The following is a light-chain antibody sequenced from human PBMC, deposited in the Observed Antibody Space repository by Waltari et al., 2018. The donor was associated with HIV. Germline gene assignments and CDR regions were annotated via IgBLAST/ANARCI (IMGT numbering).Light chain of an antibody. CDR2: DVT. CDR1: SSELGGYNY. CDR3: FSYRSSSSFAV. V-gene: IGLV2-14*03. Sequence: QSALTQPASVSGPPGQSITISCTGTSSELGGYNYVSWYQQYPGKAPRLIIYDVTSRPSVFSIRFSCSKSGNTASRTISGLQTEDEAEYYCFSYRSSSSFAVFGTGTKVSVL. J-gene: IGLJ1*01.